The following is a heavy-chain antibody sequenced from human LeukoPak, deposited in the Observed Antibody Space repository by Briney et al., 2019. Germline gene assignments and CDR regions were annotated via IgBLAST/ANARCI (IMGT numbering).Heavy chain of an antibody. J-gene: IGHJ6*04. CDR1: GYTFTSYY. CDR3: ARWGGVGMDV. D-gene: IGHD2-8*01. V-gene: IGHV1-46*01. CDR2: INPSGGST. Sequence: APVNVPCKASGYTFTSYYMHWVRQAPGQGLEWMGIINPSGGSTSYAQKFQGRVIMTRDTSTSTVYMELSSLRSEDTAVYYCARWGGVGMDVWGEGSTLIVSS.